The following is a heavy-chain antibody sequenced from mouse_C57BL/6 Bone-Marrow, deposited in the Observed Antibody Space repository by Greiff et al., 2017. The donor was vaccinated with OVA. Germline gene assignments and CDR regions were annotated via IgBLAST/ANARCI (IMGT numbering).Heavy chain of an antibody. D-gene: IGHD1-1*01. Sequence: VQLQQPGPALVKPGASVQLSCKASGYTFTSSDLNWVKQRPGQGLERIGWIYPRDGSTKYTEKFKGKATLTVDPSSRTAYMGLHSVTSEGSAVYFGARVDYYGPYWYFDGWGTGSTV. CDR3: ARVDYYGPYWYFDG. CDR2: IYPRDGST. CDR1: GYTFTSSD. V-gene: IGHV1-85*01. J-gene: IGHJ1*03.